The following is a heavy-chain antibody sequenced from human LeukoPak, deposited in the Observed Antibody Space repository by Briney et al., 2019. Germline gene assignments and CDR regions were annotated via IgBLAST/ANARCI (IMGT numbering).Heavy chain of an antibody. V-gene: IGHV1-2*02. J-gene: IGHJ5*02. D-gene: IGHD3-3*01. CDR3: ARDLNFGVVIIRGWFDP. Sequence: ASVKVSCKASGYTFTGYYMHWVRQAPGQGLGWMGWINPNSGGTNYAQKFQGRVTMTRDTSISTAYMELSRLRSDDTAVYYCARDLNFGVVIIRGWFDPWGQGTLVTVSS. CDR1: GYTFTGYY. CDR2: INPNSGGT.